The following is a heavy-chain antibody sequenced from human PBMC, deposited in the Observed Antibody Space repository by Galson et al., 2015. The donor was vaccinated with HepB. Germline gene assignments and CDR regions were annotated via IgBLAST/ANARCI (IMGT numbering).Heavy chain of an antibody. V-gene: IGHV3-30*04. CDR1: GFTFSSYA. Sequence: SLRLSCAASGFTFSSYAMHWVRQAPGKGLEWVAVISYDGSNKYYADSVKGRFTISRDNSKNTLYLQMNSLRAEDTAVYYCATRRQQPYYYYYGMDVWGQGTTVTVSS. J-gene: IGHJ6*02. CDR2: ISYDGSNK. D-gene: IGHD6-13*01. CDR3: ATRRQQPYYYYYGMDV.